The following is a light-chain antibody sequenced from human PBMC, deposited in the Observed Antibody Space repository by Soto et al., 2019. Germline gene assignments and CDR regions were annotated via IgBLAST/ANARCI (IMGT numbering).Light chain of an antibody. CDR3: QKCGVAPFT. V-gene: IGKV1-27*01. Sequence: DIDMTQSPSSLSAAVVDIVTFTCRASQGIDNYLAWYQQKPGKAPKLLIYAASTLQSGVPSRFSGSGSGTDFTLTISSLQPEDVATYYCQKCGVAPFTFGGGTKVDI. J-gene: IGKJ4*01. CDR2: AAS. CDR1: QGIDNY.